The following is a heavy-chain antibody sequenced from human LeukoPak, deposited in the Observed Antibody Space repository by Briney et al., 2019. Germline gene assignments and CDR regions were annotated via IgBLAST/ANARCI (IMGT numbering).Heavy chain of an antibody. CDR2: ISSDGSST. D-gene: IGHD3-10*01. V-gene: IGHV3-74*01. CDR3: AREGDYYGSGSYSFDY. J-gene: IGHJ4*02. CDR1: GFTFSSYW. Sequence: GGSLRLSCAASGFTFSSYWMHWVRQAPGKGLVWVSRISSDGSSTSYADSVKGRFTISRDNAKNTLYLQMNSLRAEDTAVYYCAREGDYYGSGSYSFDYWGQGTLVTVSS.